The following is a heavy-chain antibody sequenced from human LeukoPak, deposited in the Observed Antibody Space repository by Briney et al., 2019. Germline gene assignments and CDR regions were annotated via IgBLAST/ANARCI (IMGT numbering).Heavy chain of an antibody. D-gene: IGHD2-15*01. CDR3: ARAGYCSGGSCYEEVY. V-gene: IGHV1-8*03. CDR1: GYTFTSYD. Sequence: ASVKVSCKASGYTFTSYDINWVRQATGQGLEWMGWMNPNSGNTGYAQKFQGRVTITRNTSISTAYMELSSLRSEDTAVYYCARAGYCSGGSCYEEVYWGQGTLVTVSS. CDR2: MNPNSGNT. J-gene: IGHJ4*02.